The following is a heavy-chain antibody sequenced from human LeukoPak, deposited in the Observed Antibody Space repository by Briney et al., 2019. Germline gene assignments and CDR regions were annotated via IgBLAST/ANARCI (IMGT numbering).Heavy chain of an antibody. V-gene: IGHV1-69-2*01. CDR1: GYTFTDYY. J-gene: IGHJ4*02. CDR3: ATQKRDYYDSSGLD. CDR2: VDPEDGET. Sequence: ATVKISCKVSGYTFTDYYMHWVQQAPGKGLEWMGLVDPEDGETIYAEKFQGRVTITADTSTDTAYMELSSLRSGDTAVCYCATQKRDYYDSSGLDWGQGTLVTVSS. D-gene: IGHD3-22*01.